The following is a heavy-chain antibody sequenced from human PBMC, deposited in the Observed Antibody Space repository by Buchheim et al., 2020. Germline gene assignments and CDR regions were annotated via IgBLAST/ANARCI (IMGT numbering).Heavy chain of an antibody. V-gene: IGHV3-48*02. J-gene: IGHJ6*02. CDR2: ISSSSSTI. Sequence: EVQLVESGGGLVQPGGSLRLSCAASGFTFSSYSMNWVRQAPGKGLEWVSYISSSSSTIYYADSVKGRFTISRDNAKHSLSLQMNSLRDEDTAVYYCARDKGIAVAEEYYYYYYGMDVWGQGTT. CDR3: ARDKGIAVAEEYYYYYYGMDV. CDR1: GFTFSSYS. D-gene: IGHD6-19*01.